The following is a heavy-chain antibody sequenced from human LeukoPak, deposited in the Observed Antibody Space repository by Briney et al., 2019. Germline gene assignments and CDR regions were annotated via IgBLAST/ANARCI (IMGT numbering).Heavy chain of an antibody. V-gene: IGHV3-21*01. CDR1: GFTFSSYS. CDR2: ISSSSSYI. D-gene: IGHD3-22*01. J-gene: IGHJ4*02. CDR3: ARCYAMIGDDYFDY. Sequence: GGSLRLSCAASGFTFSSYSMNWVRQAPGKGLEWVSSISSSSSYIYYADSVKGRFTISRDNAKNSLYLQMNSLRAEDTAVYYCARCYAMIGDDYFDYWGQGTLVTDSS.